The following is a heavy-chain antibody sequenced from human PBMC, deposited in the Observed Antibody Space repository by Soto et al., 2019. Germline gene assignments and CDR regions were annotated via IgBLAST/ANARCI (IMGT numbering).Heavy chain of an antibody. J-gene: IGHJ5*02. CDR1: GFTFSSYW. CDR3: ARAGTYYDILTGYYRGNWFDP. CDR2: IKQDGSEK. D-gene: IGHD3-9*01. Sequence: HPGGSLRLSCAASGFTFSSYWMSWVRQAPGKGLEWVANIKQDGSEKYYVDSVKGRFTISRDNAKNSLYLQMNSLRAEDTAVYYCARAGTYYDILTGYYRGNWFDPWGQGTLVTVSS. V-gene: IGHV3-7*01.